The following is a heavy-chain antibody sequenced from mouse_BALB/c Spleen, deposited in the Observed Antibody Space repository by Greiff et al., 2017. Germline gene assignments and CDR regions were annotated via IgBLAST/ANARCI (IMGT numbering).Heavy chain of an antibody. CDR2: ISSGGSYT. Sequence: EVKVEESGGGLVKPGGSLKLSCAASGFTFSSYAMSWVRQTPEKRLEWVATISSGGSYTYYPDSVKGRFTISRDNARNILYLQMSSLRSEDTAMYYCARGGVRRYFDVWGAGTTVTVSS. CDR3: ARGGVRRYFDV. J-gene: IGHJ1*01. D-gene: IGHD2-14*01. V-gene: IGHV5-9-3*01. CDR1: GFTFSSYA.